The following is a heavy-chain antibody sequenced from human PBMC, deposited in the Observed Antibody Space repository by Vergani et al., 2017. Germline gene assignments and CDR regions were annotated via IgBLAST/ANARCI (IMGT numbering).Heavy chain of an antibody. CDR3: ARAYGSGSYYNDY. V-gene: IGHV3-53*01. J-gene: IGHJ4*02. Sequence: EVQLVESRGGLIQPGGSLRLSCAASGFTVSSNYMSWVRQAPGKGLEWVSVIYSGGSTYYADSVKGRFTISRDNSKNTLYLQMNSLRAEDTAVYYCARAYGSGSYYNDYWGQGTLVTVSS. CDR2: IYSGGST. CDR1: GFTVSSNY. D-gene: IGHD3-10*01.